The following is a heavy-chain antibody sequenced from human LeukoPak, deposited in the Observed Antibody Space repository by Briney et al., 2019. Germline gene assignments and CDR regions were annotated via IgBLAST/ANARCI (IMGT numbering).Heavy chain of an antibody. V-gene: IGHV3-23*01. J-gene: IGHJ4*02. CDR1: GLTFSSYA. CDR2: ISGSGDNT. CDR3: AKGSYYDSSGYFYLDY. D-gene: IGHD3-22*01. Sequence: GGSLRLSCAASGLTFSSYAMSWVRQAPGKGLEWVSGISGSGDNTYYADSVKGRFTISRDNSKNTLYVQVNSLGTEDTAAYYCAKGSYYDSSGYFYLDYWGQGTLVTVSS.